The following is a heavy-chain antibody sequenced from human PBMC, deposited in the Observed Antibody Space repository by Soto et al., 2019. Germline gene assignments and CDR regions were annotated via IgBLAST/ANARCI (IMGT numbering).Heavy chain of an antibody. CDR1: GGSISRDN. V-gene: IGHV4-59*01. D-gene: IGHD2-21*01. CDR3: ARIHAYSPYYFDY. Sequence: SETLSLTCTVSGGSISRDNWSWIRQPPGKGLELIGHIYYSGGTNYNPSLKSRVTISLDTSKNQFSLKLSSVTAADTAVYYCARIHAYSPYYFDYWGQGTLVTVSS. CDR2: IYYSGGT. J-gene: IGHJ4*02.